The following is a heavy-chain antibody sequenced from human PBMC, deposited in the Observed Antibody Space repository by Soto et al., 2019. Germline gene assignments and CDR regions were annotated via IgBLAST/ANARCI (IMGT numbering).Heavy chain of an antibody. CDR3: TTYHGDYNFDH. Sequence: QVQLVQSGAEVKKPGASVKVSCKVSGYTLNEVAMHRVRQAPGKGLEWLGGVDPDEAETIYAQHFQGRVTMTEDTATDTVYMELSSLRSEDTALYFCTTYHGDYNFDHWGQGTLVTVSS. D-gene: IGHD4-17*01. CDR2: VDPDEAET. J-gene: IGHJ5*02. V-gene: IGHV1-24*01. CDR1: GYTLNEVA.